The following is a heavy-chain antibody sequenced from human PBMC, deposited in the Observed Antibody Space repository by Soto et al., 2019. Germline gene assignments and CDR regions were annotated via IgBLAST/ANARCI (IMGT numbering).Heavy chain of an antibody. CDR1: GGSFSGYY. Sequence: SETLSLTCAVYGGSFSGYYWSWIRQPPGKGLEWIGEINHSGSTNYNPSLKSRVTISVDTSKNQFSLKLSSVTAADTAVYYCARLRNGYYRYYFDYWGQGTLVSVS. J-gene: IGHJ4*02. D-gene: IGHD3-22*01. V-gene: IGHV4-34*01. CDR2: INHSGST. CDR3: ARLRNGYYRYYFDY.